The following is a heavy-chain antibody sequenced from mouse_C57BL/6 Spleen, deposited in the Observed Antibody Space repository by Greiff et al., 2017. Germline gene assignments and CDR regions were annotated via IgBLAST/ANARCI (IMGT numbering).Heavy chain of an antibody. CDR1: GFTFSSYT. J-gene: IGHJ4*01. V-gene: IGHV5-9*01. CDR3: ARHGGKAYAMDY. Sequence: LVESGGGLVKPGGSLKLSCAASGFTFSSYTMSWVRQTPEKRLEWVATISGGGGNTYYPDSVKGRFTISRDNAKNTLYLQMSSLRSEDTALYYCARHGGKAYAMDYWGQGTSVTVSS. D-gene: IGHD1-1*02. CDR2: ISGGGGNT.